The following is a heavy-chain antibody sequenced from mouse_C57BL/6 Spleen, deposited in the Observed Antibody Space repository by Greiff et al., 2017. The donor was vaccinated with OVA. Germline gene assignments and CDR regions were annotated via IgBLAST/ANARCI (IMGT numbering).Heavy chain of an antibody. J-gene: IGHJ4*01. D-gene: IGHD2-1*01. CDR1: GYTFTSYW. CDR3: ARYGNYLYYAMDY. V-gene: IGHV1-69*01. Sequence: QVQLKQPGAELVMPGASVKLSCKASGYTFTSYWMHWVKQRPGQGLEWIGEIDPSDSYTNYNQKFKGKSTLTVDKSSSTAYMQLSSLTSEDSAVYYCARYGNYLYYAMDYWGQGTSVTVSS. CDR2: IDPSDSYT.